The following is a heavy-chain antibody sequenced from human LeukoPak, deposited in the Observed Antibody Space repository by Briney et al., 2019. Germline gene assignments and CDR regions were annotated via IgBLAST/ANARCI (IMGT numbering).Heavy chain of an antibody. CDR3: ARVGSTPAKFDY. CDR2: INYSGYT. J-gene: IGHJ4*02. Sequence: SETLSLTCAVSGASFGRYSWSWIRQSPEKGLEWIGEINYSGYTKYNPSLKSRVTMSVDTSENQFSLNLTSVTAADTAVYYCARVGSTPAKFDYWGQGTQVTVSS. D-gene: IGHD1-26*01. CDR1: GASFGRYS. V-gene: IGHV4-34*01.